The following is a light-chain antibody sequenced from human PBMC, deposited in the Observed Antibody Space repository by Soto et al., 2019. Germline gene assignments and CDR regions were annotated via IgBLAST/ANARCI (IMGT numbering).Light chain of an antibody. Sequence: DIQMAQSPSSLSASVGDRVTITCRASQSVSNYLNWYQHNPGKAPKLLIFAAYNLQSGVPSRFSGTGSGTDFTLTISSLQPEDFATYYCQQSYSIPWTFGQGTKVEI. J-gene: IGKJ1*01. V-gene: IGKV1-39*01. CDR2: AAY. CDR1: QSVSNY. CDR3: QQSYSIPWT.